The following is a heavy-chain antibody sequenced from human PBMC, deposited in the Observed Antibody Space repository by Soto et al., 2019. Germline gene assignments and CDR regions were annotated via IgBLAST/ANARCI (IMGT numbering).Heavy chain of an antibody. J-gene: IGHJ4*02. V-gene: IGHV4-61*01. Sequence: TSETLSLTCTVSGVSVNSGNYYWSWIRQTPGKGLEWIGYINHSGSTNYNPSLKSRVTISVDTSKNQFSLKLSSVAAADTAVYYCARDNGYSYGYTLDHWGQGTLVTVSS. CDR1: GVSVNSGNYY. CDR3: ARDNGYSYGYTLDH. CDR2: INHSGST. D-gene: IGHD5-18*01.